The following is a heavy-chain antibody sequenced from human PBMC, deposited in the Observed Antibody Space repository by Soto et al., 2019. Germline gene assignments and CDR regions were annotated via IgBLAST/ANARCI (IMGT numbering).Heavy chain of an antibody. CDR3: AKTGPYDILTYWYFDL. J-gene: IGHJ2*01. D-gene: IGHD3-9*01. CDR1: GDSISSSSYY. Sequence: SETLYLTSIVSGDSISSSSYYWVWIRQPPGKGLEWIGSIYYSGTTYYNPSLESRVTISIDTSKNQFSLKVSSLTAADTAVYYCAKTGPYDILTYWYFDLWGRGTLVTVSS. V-gene: IGHV4-39*01. CDR2: IYYSGTT.